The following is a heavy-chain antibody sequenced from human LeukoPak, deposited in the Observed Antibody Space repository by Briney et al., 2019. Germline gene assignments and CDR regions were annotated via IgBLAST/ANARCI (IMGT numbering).Heavy chain of an antibody. CDR2: TYYRSKWYN. D-gene: IGHD6-13*01. Sequence: SQTLSLTCAISGDSVSSNSAAWNWIRQSPSRGLEWLGKTYYRSKWYNGYAVSVKSRIAINPDTSKNQFSLQLNSVTPEDTAVYYCAREGSKQLVQVPVFDYWGQGTLVTVSS. CDR1: GDSVSSNSAA. V-gene: IGHV6-1*01. CDR3: AREGSKQLVQVPVFDY. J-gene: IGHJ4*02.